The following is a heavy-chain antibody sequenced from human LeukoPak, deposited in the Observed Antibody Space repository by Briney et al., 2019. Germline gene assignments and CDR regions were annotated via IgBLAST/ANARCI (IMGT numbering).Heavy chain of an antibody. V-gene: IGHV4-4*07. CDR2: IYTSGST. CDR3: ARMYSSSWYVGAWFDP. J-gene: IGHJ5*02. D-gene: IGHD6-13*01. CDR1: GGSISSYY. Sequence: SETLSLTCTVSGGSISSYYWSWIRQPAGKGLEWIGRIYTSGSTNYNPSLKSRVTISVDTSKNQFSLKLSSVTAADTAVYYCARMYSSSWYVGAWFDPWGQGTLVTVSS.